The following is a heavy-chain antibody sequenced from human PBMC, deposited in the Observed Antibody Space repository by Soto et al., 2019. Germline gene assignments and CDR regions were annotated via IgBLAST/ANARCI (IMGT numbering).Heavy chain of an antibody. CDR1: GYTFTGYP. V-gene: IGHV1-3*01. Sequence: VASVKVSCKASGYTFTGYPIHWVRQAPGQGLEWMGWINAGNGNTKYSQKFQGRVTITRDTSASTAYMELSSLTSEDTAVYYCARDWARAEDVWGQGTTVTVYS. J-gene: IGHJ6*02. CDR3: ARDWARAEDV. D-gene: IGHD7-27*01. CDR2: INAGNGNT.